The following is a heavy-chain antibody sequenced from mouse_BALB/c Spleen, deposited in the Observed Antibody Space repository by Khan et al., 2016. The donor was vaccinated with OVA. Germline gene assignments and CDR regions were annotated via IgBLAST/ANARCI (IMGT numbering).Heavy chain of an antibody. V-gene: IGHV9-3-1*01. D-gene: IGHD1-1*02. CDR2: INTYTGEP. CDR3: ASGGYGYFDV. J-gene: IGHJ1*01. CDR1: GYSFTNYG. Sequence: QVQLQQSGPEVKKPGETVKISCKASGYSFTNYGMNWVRQAPGKGLKWMGWINTYTGEPTYADDFKGRFAFSLETSASTAYLQINNLKNEDTATYFCASGGYGYFDVWGAGTTVTVSS.